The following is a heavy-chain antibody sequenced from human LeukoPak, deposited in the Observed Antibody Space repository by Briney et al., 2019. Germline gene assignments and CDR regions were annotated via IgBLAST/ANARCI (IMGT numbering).Heavy chain of an antibody. D-gene: IGHD3-3*01. J-gene: IGHJ4*02. CDR1: GFIFSSYS. V-gene: IGHV3-21*01. Sequence: PGGSLRLSCAASGFIFSSYSVNWVRQAPGKGLEWVSYISSSSTYIYYADSVKGRFTISRDNAKSSLDLQMNSLRVEDTAVYYCAREPHSGFGSGGGFDYWGQGVLVTVSS. CDR3: AREPHSGFGSGGGFDY. CDR2: ISSSSTYI.